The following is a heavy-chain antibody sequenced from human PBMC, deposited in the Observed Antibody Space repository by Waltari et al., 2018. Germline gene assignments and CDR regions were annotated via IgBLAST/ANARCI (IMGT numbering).Heavy chain of an antibody. Sequence: QLQLQESGSGLVKPSQTLSLTCAVSGGSISRGGYSWSWIRQPPGKGLEWIGYIYHSGSTYYNPSLKSRVTISVDRSKNQFSLKLSSVTAADTAVYYCARGRGYSGYLSGYFDYWGQGTLVTVSS. D-gene: IGHD5-12*01. CDR3: ARGRGYSGYLSGYFDY. V-gene: IGHV4-30-2*01. CDR2: IYHSGST. CDR1: GGSISRGGYS. J-gene: IGHJ4*02.